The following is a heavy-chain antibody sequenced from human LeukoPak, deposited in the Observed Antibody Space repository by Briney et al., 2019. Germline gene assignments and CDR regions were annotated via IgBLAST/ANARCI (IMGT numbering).Heavy chain of an antibody. V-gene: IGHV3-23*01. Sequence: SGGSLRLSCAASGFTFSSYSMNWVRQAPGKGLEWVSAISGSGGSTYYADSVKGRFTISRDNSKNTLYLQMNSLRAEDTAVYYCAKSHGDYYYYGMDVWGQGTTVTVSS. D-gene: IGHD3-16*01. J-gene: IGHJ6*02. CDR1: GFTFSSYS. CDR2: ISGSGGST. CDR3: AKSHGDYYYYGMDV.